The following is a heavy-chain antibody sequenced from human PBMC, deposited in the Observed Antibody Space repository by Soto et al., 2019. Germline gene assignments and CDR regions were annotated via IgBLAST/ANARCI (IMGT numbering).Heavy chain of an antibody. Sequence: ASVKVSCKASGYTFNRYGISWVRQAPGQGLEWMGWISAYSGSTNYAQKLQGRVTMTTDTSTNTAYMELRSLRSDDTAVYYCAREAAYSSGWYRLYYYGMDVWGQGTTVTVSS. V-gene: IGHV1-18*01. D-gene: IGHD6-19*01. CDR3: AREAAYSSGWYRLYYYGMDV. J-gene: IGHJ6*02. CDR2: ISAYSGST. CDR1: GYTFNRYG.